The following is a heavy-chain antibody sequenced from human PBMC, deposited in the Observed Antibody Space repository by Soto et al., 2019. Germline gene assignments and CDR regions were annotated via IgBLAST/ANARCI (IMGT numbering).Heavy chain of an antibody. CDR1: GFTFSSYW. CDR2: IKQDGGEK. V-gene: IGHV3-7*01. J-gene: IGHJ6*02. Sequence: GGSLRLSCAASGFTFSSYWMSWVRQAPGKGLEWVANIKQDGGEKYYVDSVKGRFTISRDNAKNSLYLQMNSLRAEDTAVYYCARVFRPGSSWSRYYYYGMDVWGQGTTVTVSS. CDR3: ARVFRPGSSWSRYYYYGMDV. D-gene: IGHD6-13*01.